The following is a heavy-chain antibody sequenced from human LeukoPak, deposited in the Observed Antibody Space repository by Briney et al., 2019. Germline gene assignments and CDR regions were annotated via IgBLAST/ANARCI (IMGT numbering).Heavy chain of an antibody. CDR2: INHSGST. J-gene: IGHJ4*02. CDR3: ARGPRITMVRAKTFDY. V-gene: IGHV4-34*01. CDR1: GGSFSGYY. D-gene: IGHD3-10*01. Sequence: SETLSLTCAVYGGSFSGYYWSWIRQPPGKGLEWIGEINHSGSTNYNPSLKSRVTISVDTSKNQFSLKLSSVTAADTAVYYCARGPRITMVRAKTFDYWGQGTLVTVSS.